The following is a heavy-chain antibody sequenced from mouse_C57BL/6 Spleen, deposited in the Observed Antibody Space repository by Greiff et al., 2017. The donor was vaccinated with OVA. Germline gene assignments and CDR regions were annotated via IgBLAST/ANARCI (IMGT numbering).Heavy chain of an antibody. CDR3: ARKDYSNPYYAMDY. V-gene: IGHV1-59*01. Sequence: QVQLQQPGAELVRPGTSVKLSCKASGYTFTSYWMHWVKQRPGQGLEWIGVIDPSDSYTNYNQKFKSKATLTVDTSSSTAYMQLSSLTSEDSAVYYCARKDYSNPYYAMDYWGQGTSVTVSS. D-gene: IGHD2-5*01. J-gene: IGHJ4*01. CDR1: GYTFTSYW. CDR2: IDPSDSYT.